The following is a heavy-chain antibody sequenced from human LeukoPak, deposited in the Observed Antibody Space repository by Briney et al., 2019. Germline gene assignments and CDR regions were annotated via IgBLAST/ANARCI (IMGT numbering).Heavy chain of an antibody. CDR1: GGSISGYY. CDR2: IHYSGAT. J-gene: IGHJ4*02. CDR3: ARGNILTGYCFDY. V-gene: IGHV4-34*01. Sequence: SGTLSLTCAVYGGSISGYYWSWIRQPPGKGLEWIGEIHYSGATNYNPSLKSRVTISIDTSKNQMSLKLSSVTAADTAVYYCARGNILTGYCFDYWGQGSLVTVSS. D-gene: IGHD3-9*01.